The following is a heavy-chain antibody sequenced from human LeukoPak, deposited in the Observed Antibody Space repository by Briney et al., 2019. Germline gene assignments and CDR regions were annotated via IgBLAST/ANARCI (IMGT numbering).Heavy chain of an antibody. V-gene: IGHV1-46*01. CDR3: ARDGITIFGVVIITDYYYMDV. D-gene: IGHD3-3*01. CDR1: GYTFTSYY. J-gene: IGHJ6*03. Sequence: ASVKVSCKASGYTFTSYYMHWVRQAPGQGLEWMGIINPSGGSTSYAQKFQGRVTMTRDMSTSTVYMGLSSLRSEDTAVYYCARDGITIFGVVIITDYYYMDVSGKGTTVTVSS. CDR2: INPSGGST.